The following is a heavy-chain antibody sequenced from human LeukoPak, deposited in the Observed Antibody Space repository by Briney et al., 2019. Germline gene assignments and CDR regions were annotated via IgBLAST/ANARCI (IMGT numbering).Heavy chain of an antibody. D-gene: IGHD5-18*01. V-gene: IGHV3-7*01. Sequence: GGSLRLSCAASGFTFSSYWMTWVRQAPGKGLEWVANINQDGSLKYYVDSVKGRFTISRDNAKNSLYLQMNSLRAEDTAFYYCAKDLRTGYTYGYPLDYWGQGTLVTVSS. J-gene: IGHJ4*02. CDR1: GFTFSSYW. CDR3: AKDLRTGYTYGYPLDY. CDR2: INQDGSLK.